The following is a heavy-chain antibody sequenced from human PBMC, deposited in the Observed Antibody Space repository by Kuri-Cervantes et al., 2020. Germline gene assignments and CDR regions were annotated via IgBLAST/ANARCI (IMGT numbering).Heavy chain of an antibody. Sequence: GGSLRLSCAASGFTFSSYGMHWVRQAPGKGLEWVAVISYDGSNKYYADSVQGRFTISRDTSKNRLYLQMNSLTTEDTAVYYCARDFTISDAFDIWGQGTMVTVSS. J-gene: IGHJ3*02. CDR3: ARDFTISDAFDI. CDR1: GFTFSSYG. CDR2: ISYDGSNK. D-gene: IGHD3-9*01. V-gene: IGHV3-30*13.